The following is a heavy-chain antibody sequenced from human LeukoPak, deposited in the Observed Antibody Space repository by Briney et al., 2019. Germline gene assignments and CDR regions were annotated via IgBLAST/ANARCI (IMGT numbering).Heavy chain of an antibody. D-gene: IGHD2-2*02. CDR2: IYYSGST. CDR3: ARSPPYCSSPGCYIGWFDP. V-gene: IGHV4-59*01. J-gene: IGHJ5*02. CDR1: GGSISGYY. Sequence: SETLSLTCTVSGGSISGYYWNWIRRPPGKGLEWIGFIYYSGSTNYNPSLKSRVTISVDTSKNQFSLKLSSVTAADTAVYYCARSPPYCSSPGCYIGWFDPWGQGTLVTVSS.